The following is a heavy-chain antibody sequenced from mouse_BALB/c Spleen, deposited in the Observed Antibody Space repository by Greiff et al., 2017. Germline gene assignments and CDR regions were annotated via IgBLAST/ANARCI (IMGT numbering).Heavy chain of an antibody. CDR2: INPSSGYT. V-gene: IGHV1-4*01. CDR3: ARALFYAMDY. Sequence: VQLQESGAELARPGASVKMSCKASGYTFTSYTMHWVKQRPGQGLEWIGYINPSSGYTNYNQKFKDKATLTADKSSSTAYMRLSSLTSEDSAVYYFARALFYAMDYWGQGTSVTVSS. CDR1: GYTFTSYT. J-gene: IGHJ4*01.